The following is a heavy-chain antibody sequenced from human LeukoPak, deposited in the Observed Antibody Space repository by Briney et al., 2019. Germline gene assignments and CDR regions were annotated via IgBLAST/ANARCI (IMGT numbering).Heavy chain of an antibody. CDR3: ARGNSGYDKEVFDY. V-gene: IGHV1-69*13. J-gene: IGHJ4*02. CDR1: GGTFSSYA. Sequence: RASVKVSCKASGGTFSSYAISWVRQAPGQGPEWMGGIIPIFGTANYAQKFQGRVTITADESTSTAYMELSSLRSEDTAVYYCARGNSGYDKEVFDYWGQGTLVTVSS. CDR2: IIPIFGTA. D-gene: IGHD5-12*01.